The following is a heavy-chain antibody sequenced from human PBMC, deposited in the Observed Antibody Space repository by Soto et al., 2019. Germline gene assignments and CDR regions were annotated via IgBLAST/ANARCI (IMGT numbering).Heavy chain of an antibody. J-gene: IGHJ4*02. CDR1: GFTFSGSA. Sequence: EVQLVESGGGLVQPGGSLKLSCAASGFTFSGSAMHWVRQASGKGLEWVGRIRSKANSYATAYAASVKGRFTISRDDSKNPAYLQMNSLKTEDTAVYYCTTATDGSSWYGGYCGEGTLVAVSS. CDR2: IRSKANSYAT. CDR3: TTATDGSSWYGGY. D-gene: IGHD6-13*01. V-gene: IGHV3-73*02.